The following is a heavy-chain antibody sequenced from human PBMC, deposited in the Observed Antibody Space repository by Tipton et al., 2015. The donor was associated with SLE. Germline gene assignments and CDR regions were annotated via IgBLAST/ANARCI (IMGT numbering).Heavy chain of an antibody. V-gene: IGHV4-34*01. CDR2: LNHGGSI. J-gene: IGHJ4*02. CDR3: AKGSQKNYAAHAY. D-gene: IGHD1-7*01. CDR1: GGSFSGYY. Sequence: LRLSCVVYGGSFSGYYWSWIRQPPGKGLEWVGELNHGGSINYNPSLESRVTISIDTSKNQFSLKLSSVTATDTAVYYCAKGSQKNYAAHAYWGQGALVTVPS.